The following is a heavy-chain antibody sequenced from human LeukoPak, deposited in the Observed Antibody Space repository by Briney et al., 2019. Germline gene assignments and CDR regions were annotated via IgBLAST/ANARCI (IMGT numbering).Heavy chain of an antibody. CDR2: INHSGST. CDR3: ARGGSYYDFWSGRAPFTP. V-gene: IGHV4-34*01. J-gene: IGHJ4*02. Sequence: PSETLSLICVVYGGSFSDYYWSWIRQPPGKGLEWIGEINHSGSTNYNPSLKSRVTIPVDTSKNQFSLNLRYMTAADTAVYHCARGGSYYDFWSGRAPFTPWGQGTLVSVSS. CDR1: GGSFSDYY. D-gene: IGHD3-3*01.